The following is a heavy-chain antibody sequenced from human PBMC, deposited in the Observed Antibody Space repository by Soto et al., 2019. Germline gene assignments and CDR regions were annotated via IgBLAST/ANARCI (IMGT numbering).Heavy chain of an antibody. CDR3: ARVARHYDSSGYSPYWFDP. CDR1: GGSISSYY. J-gene: IGHJ5*02. D-gene: IGHD3-22*01. CDR2: IYYSGST. Sequence: SETLSLTCTVSGGSISSYYWSWIRQPPGKGLEWIGYIYYSGSTNYNPSLKSRVTISVDTSKNQFSLKLSSVTAADTAVYYCARVARHYDSSGYSPYWFDPSGQATLVTVSS. V-gene: IGHV4-59*01.